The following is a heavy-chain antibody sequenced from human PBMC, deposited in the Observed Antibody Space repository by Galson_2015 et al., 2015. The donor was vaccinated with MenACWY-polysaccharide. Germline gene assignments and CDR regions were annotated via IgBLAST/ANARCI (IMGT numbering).Heavy chain of an antibody. CDR2: SGSGGGL. D-gene: IGHD6-13*01. Sequence: SLRLSCAASGFSFSAYGMSWVRQAPGRGLEWVSGSGSGGGLYYADSVKGRFTVSRDNSKNTLYLQMNNLRAEDTAVYYCARLGPRSSWTMGLDYWGQGTLITIPS. V-gene: IGHV3-23*01. J-gene: IGHJ4*02. CDR1: GFSFSAYG. CDR3: ARLGPRSSWTMGLDY.